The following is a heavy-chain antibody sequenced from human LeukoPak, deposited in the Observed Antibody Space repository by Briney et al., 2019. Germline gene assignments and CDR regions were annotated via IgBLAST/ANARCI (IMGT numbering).Heavy chain of an antibody. CDR1: GFTFSSYW. V-gene: IGHV3-7*05. Sequence: GGSLRLSCAASGFTFSSYWVSWVRQAPGKGLEWVANLKQDGSEKSYVDSVKGRFTISRDNAKNSLYLQMNSLRAEDTAMYYCARGSYYWVYWGQGTLVTVSS. CDR3: ARGSYYWVY. CDR2: LKQDGSEK. J-gene: IGHJ4*02. D-gene: IGHD3-10*01.